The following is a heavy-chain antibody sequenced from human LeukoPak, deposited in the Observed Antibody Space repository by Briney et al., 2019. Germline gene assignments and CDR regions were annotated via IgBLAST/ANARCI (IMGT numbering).Heavy chain of an antibody. Sequence: SGTLSLTCAVSGGSISSSTWWSWVRQPPGKGLEWIGEIYHSGSTNYNPSLKSRVTISVDKSKNQFSPKMSYVTAADTAVYYCATKDYLIRHFAYWGQGTLVTVSS. CDR3: ATKDYLIRHFAY. V-gene: IGHV4-4*02. D-gene: IGHD3-16*01. CDR2: IYHSGST. CDR1: GGSISSSTW. J-gene: IGHJ4*02.